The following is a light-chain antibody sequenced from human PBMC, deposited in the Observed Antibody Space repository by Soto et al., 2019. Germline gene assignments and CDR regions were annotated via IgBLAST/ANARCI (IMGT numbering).Light chain of an antibody. CDR1: SSDIGSYNL. Sequence: QCALTQPASGSGSPEQSITISCNGTSSDIGSYNLVSWYQQHPGKAPKLMIYEGSKRPSGLSNRFSGSKSGNTASLTISGLLADEEADYYCCSFAGSGTILGGGTQLTV. CDR2: EGS. CDR3: CSFAGSGTI. V-gene: IGLV2-23*01. J-gene: IGLJ2*01.